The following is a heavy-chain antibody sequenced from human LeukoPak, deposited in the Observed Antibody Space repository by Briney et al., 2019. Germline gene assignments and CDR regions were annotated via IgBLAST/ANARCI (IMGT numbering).Heavy chain of an antibody. V-gene: IGHV4-4*09. CDR3: ARHVQYGSPFDY. Sequence: PSETLSLTCTVSGGSISSYYWSWIRQPPGKGLEWIGYIYTSGSTNYNPSLKSRVTISVDTSKNQFSLKLSSVTAADTAVYYCARHVQYGSPFDYWGQGTLVTVSS. CDR1: GGSISSYY. D-gene: IGHD6-13*01. J-gene: IGHJ4*02. CDR2: IYTSGST.